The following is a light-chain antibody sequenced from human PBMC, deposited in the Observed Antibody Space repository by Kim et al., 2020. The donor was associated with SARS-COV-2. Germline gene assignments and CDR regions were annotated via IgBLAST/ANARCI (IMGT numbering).Light chain of an antibody. Sequence: DIQMTQSPSPLAASVGDRVTIACRASQSINTYLNWYQQKPGKAPKLLIYAASTLQSGVPSRFSGSGSGTDFTLTISSLQPEDFAIYYCQQSHTAPLLTFGGGTKLEI. V-gene: IGKV1-39*01. CDR3: QQSHTAPLLT. J-gene: IGKJ4*01. CDR1: QSINTY. CDR2: AAS.